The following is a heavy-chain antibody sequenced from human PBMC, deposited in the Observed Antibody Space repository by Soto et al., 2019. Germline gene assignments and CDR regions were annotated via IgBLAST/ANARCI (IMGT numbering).Heavy chain of an antibody. CDR1: GYSFTDFA. D-gene: IGHD5-12*01. Sequence: QAQLVQSGAEVKKPGASVKVSCKASGYSFTDFAMHWVRLASGQRLEWMGWINADKGDTKYSPKFQGRVTITRDTAATTVYMELRSLRSEDTAVYYCARGPLSGVATRWDYANGFDPWGQGSLVTVST. V-gene: IGHV1-3*01. CDR3: ARGPLSGVATRWDYANGFDP. J-gene: IGHJ5*02. CDR2: INADKGDT.